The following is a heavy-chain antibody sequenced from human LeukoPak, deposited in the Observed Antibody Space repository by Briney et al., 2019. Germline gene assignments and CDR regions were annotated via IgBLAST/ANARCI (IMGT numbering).Heavy chain of an antibody. J-gene: IGHJ4*02. V-gene: IGHV4-4*07. CDR3: ARGPAMGATYFER. CDR1: GGSISTYY. CDR2: IHTSGST. Sequence: SETLSLTCTVSGGSISTYYWSWVRQPAGKGLEWIGRIHTSGSTLYDPSRTSRVTISLDTSRNQFSMQLSSVTAADTAMYYCARGPAMGATYFERWGQGILVTVSS. D-gene: IGHD1-26*01.